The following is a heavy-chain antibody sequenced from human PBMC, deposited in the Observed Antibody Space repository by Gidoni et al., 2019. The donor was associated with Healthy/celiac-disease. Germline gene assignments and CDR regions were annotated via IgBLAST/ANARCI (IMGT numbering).Heavy chain of an antibody. J-gene: IGHJ6*02. Sequence: QVTLRESGPALVKPTQTLTLTCTFSGFSLSTSGMCVSWIRQPPGKALEWLALIDWDDDKYYSTSLKTRLTISKDTSKNQVVLTMTNMDPVDTATYYCARIFVGGGSYPYYYYYGMDVWGQGTTVTVSS. V-gene: IGHV2-70*01. D-gene: IGHD1-26*01. CDR2: IDWDDDK. CDR1: GFSLSTSGMC. CDR3: ARIFVGGGSYPYYYYYGMDV.